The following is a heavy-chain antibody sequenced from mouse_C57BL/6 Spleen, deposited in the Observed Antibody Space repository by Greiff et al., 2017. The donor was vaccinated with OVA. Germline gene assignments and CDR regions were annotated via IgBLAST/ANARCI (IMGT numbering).Heavy chain of an antibody. J-gene: IGHJ2*01. V-gene: IGHV14-4*01. CDR3: THSNLDY. CDR2: IDPENGDT. Sequence: EVQLQQSGAELVRPGASVKLSCTASGFNIKDDYMHWVKQRPEQGLEWIGWIDPENGDTEYASKFQGKATITADTSSNTAYLQLSSLTSEYTAVYYCTHSNLDYWGQGTTLTVSS. D-gene: IGHD2-5*01. CDR1: GFNIKDDY.